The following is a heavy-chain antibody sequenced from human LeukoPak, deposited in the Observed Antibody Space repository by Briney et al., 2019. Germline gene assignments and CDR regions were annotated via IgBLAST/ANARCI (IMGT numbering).Heavy chain of an antibody. CDR1: GGSIINYY. V-gene: IGHV4-4*07. D-gene: IGHD3-22*01. J-gene: IGHJ6*03. CDR3: ARLKYYDSTGYNPGYYMDV. Sequence: ASETLSLTCTVSGGSIINYYWSWIRQSAGTGLEWVGRIYATGSTIYNPSLQSRLSMSVDTSKNQFSLRLTSVTAADTAVYFCARLKYYDSTGYNPGYYMDVWGKGIAVTVSS. CDR2: IYATGST.